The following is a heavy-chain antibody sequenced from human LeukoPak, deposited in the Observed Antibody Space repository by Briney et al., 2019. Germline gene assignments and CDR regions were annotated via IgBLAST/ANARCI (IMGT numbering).Heavy chain of an antibody. Sequence: SETLSLTCSVSGYSISSGYFWGWIRQPPGKGLEWIGTIYHSGNTYYKPSLKSRVTISVDTSKNQFSLKLSSVTAADTAVYYCARGRFGELLDYWGQGTLVTVSS. CDR1: GYSISSGYF. CDR2: IYHSGNT. J-gene: IGHJ4*02. D-gene: IGHD3-10*01. CDR3: ARGRFGELLDY. V-gene: IGHV4-38-2*02.